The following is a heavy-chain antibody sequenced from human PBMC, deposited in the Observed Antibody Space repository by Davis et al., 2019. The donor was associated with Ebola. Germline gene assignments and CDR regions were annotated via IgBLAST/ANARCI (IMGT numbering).Heavy chain of an antibody. J-gene: IGHJ2*01. CDR1: GFTFSSYS. CDR3: ARVLGVTTFDL. Sequence: GESLKISCAASGFTFSSYSMNWVRQAPGKGLEWVSSISSSSSYIYNVDSVKGRFTISRDNAKNSLYLQMNSLRAEDTAVYYCARVLGVTTFDLWGRGTLVTVSS. D-gene: IGHD4-17*01. CDR2: ISSSSSYI. V-gene: IGHV3-21*01.